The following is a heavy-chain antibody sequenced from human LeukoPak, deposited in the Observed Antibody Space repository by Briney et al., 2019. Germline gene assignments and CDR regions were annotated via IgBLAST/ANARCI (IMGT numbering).Heavy chain of an antibody. CDR1: GFTFSDYY. Sequence: GGSLRLSCAASGFTFSDYYMSWIRQAPGKGLEWVSYISSSSSYTNYADSVKGRFTIFRDNAKNSLYLQMNSLRAEDTAVYYCAGGANHPWFDYWGQGALVTVSS. V-gene: IGHV3-11*06. J-gene: IGHJ4*02. CDR3: AGGANHPWFDY. CDR2: ISSSSSYT. D-gene: IGHD1-14*01.